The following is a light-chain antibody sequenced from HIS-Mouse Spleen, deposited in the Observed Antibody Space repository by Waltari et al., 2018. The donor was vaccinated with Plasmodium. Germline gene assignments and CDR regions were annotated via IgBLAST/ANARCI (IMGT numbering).Light chain of an antibody. J-gene: IGLJ3*02. Sequence: SYELTQPPSVSVSPGQTASITCSGDKLGDKYACWYQQKPGQSPVLVIYQDSKRPSGILGRFSGSNSGNTPPLTISGTKAMDEADYYCQAWDSSTWVFGGGTKLTVL. CDR1: KLGDKY. V-gene: IGLV3-1*01. CDR2: QDS. CDR3: QAWDSSTWV.